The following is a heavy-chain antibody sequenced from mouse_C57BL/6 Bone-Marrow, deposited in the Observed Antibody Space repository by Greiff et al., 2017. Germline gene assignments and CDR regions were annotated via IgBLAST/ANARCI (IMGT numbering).Heavy chain of an antibody. CDR2: INPSSGYP. CDR3: ARSGWVDY. V-gene: IGHV1-4*01. D-gene: IGHD3-1*01. CDR1: GYTFTSYT. Sequence: VQLQQSGAEMARPGASVKMSCKASGYTFTSYTMHWVKQRPGQGLEWIGYINPSSGYPKYNQKFKDKATLTADKSSSTAYMPLSSLTSEDSAVXYCARSGWVDYWGQGTTLTVSS. J-gene: IGHJ2*01.